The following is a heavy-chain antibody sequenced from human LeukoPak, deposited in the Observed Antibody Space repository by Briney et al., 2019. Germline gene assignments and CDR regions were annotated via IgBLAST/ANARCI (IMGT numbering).Heavy chain of an antibody. CDR3: ARENYCTNGVCYTFGWFDP. V-gene: IGHV1-46*01. Sequence: ASVKVSCKASGYTFTGYYMHWVRQAPGQGLEWMGIINPSGGSTSYAQKFQGRVTMTRDTSTSTVYMELSSLRSEDTAVYYCARENYCTNGVCYTFGWFDPWGQGTLVTVSS. J-gene: IGHJ5*02. CDR2: INPSGGST. CDR1: GYTFTGYY. D-gene: IGHD2-8*01.